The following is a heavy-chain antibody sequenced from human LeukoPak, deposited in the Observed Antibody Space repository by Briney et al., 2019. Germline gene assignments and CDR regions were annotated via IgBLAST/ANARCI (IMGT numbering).Heavy chain of an antibody. Sequence: ASVKVSCKASGYTFTSYYMHWVRQAPGQGLEWMGIINPSGGSTSYAQKFQGRVTMTRDTSTSTVYMGLSSLRSEDTAVYYCARDSHIVVVPAAKSLDYWGQGTLVTVSS. CDR3: ARDSHIVVVPAAKSLDY. D-gene: IGHD2-2*01. CDR2: INPSGGST. CDR1: GYTFTSYY. V-gene: IGHV1-46*03. J-gene: IGHJ4*02.